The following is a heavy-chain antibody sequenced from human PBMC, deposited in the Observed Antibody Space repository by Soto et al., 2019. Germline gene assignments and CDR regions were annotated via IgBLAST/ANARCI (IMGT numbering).Heavy chain of an antibody. CDR1: GYSFTSYW. CDR2: IYPGDSDT. J-gene: IGHJ3*02. D-gene: IGHD6-13*01. Sequence: PGESLKISCKGSGYSFTSYWIGWVRQMPGKGREWMGIIYPGDSDTRYSPSFQGQVTISADKSISTAYLQWSSLKASDTAMYYCASTNAAGGTKWRDASDIWGQGTMVTVSS. V-gene: IGHV5-51*01. CDR3: ASTNAAGGTKWRDASDI.